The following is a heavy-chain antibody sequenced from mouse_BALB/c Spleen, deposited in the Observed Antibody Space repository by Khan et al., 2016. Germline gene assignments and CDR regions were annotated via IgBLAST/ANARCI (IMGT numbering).Heavy chain of an antibody. CDR1: GFSLTNSG. V-gene: IGHV2-9*02. D-gene: IGHD1-1*01. Sequence: QVQLKESGPGLVVPSQSLSITCTVAGFSLTNSGVHWIRQPPGKGLEWLGVIWPGGSTDYNSALMSRLSITKDNSQNQVFLKMISLQTDDTAMYYYARDAQDYYAWFASWGQGTLVIVSA. CDR2: IWPGGST. J-gene: IGHJ3*01. CDR3: ARDAQDYYAWFAS.